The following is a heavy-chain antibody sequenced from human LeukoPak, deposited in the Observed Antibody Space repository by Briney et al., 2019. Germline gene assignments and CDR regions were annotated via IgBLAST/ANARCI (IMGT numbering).Heavy chain of an antibody. V-gene: IGHV4-59*01. CDR1: GDSISSYY. D-gene: IGHD3-3*01. J-gene: IGHJ4*02. Sequence: PSETLSLTCTVSGDSISSYYWSWIRQPPGKGLEWIGYIYYSGSNNYNPSLKSRVTISVDTSKNQFSLKLSSVTAADTAVYYCARVSFDFWSGYYKFDYWGQGTLVTVSS. CDR3: ARVSFDFWSGYYKFDY. CDR2: IYYSGSN.